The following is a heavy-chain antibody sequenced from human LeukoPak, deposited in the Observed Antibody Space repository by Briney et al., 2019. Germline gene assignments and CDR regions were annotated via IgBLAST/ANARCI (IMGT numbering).Heavy chain of an antibody. D-gene: IGHD3-16*01. CDR1: GFTFSSYA. Sequence: GGSLRLSCVASGFTFSSYAMHWVRQAPSKGLEWVAFIGYDGSNRYYADSVKGRFTISRDNSKNTLYLQMGSLRAEDMAVYYCARDGWGLGESDYWGQGTLVTVSS. CDR3: ARDGWGLGESDY. J-gene: IGHJ4*02. CDR2: IGYDGSNR. V-gene: IGHV3-30*02.